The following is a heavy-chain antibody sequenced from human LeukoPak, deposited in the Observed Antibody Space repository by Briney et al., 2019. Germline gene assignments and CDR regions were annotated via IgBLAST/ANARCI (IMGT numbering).Heavy chain of an antibody. CDR2: ISSSSSYI. J-gene: IGHJ1*01. CDR3: ARAGYSMDTEYFQH. Sequence: KPGGSLRLSCAASGXTFSSYSMNWVRQAPGKGLEWVSSISSSSSYIYYADSVKGRFTISRDNAKSSLYLQMNSLRAEDTAVYYCARAGYSMDTEYFQHWGQGTLVTVSS. V-gene: IGHV3-21*01. D-gene: IGHD5-18*01. CDR1: GXTFSSYS.